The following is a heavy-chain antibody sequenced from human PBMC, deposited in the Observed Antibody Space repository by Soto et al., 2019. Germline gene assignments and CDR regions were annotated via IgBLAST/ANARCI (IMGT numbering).Heavy chain of an antibody. CDR1: GYTFTSYA. Sequence: QVQLVQSGAEVKKPGASVKVSCKASGYTFTSYAMHWVRQAPGQRLEWMGWINAGNGNTKYSQKFQGRVTITRDTSASTAYMELSSLRSEDTAVYYCARGGNARAEYFQHWGQGTLVTVSS. D-gene: IGHD4-4*01. CDR2: INAGNGNT. CDR3: ARGGNARAEYFQH. J-gene: IGHJ1*01. V-gene: IGHV1-3*01.